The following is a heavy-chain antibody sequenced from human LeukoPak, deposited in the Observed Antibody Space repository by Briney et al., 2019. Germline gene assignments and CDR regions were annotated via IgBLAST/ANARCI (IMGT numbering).Heavy chain of an antibody. CDR3: ARLWHCSSATCYSDNWFDP. D-gene: IGHD2-2*01. CDR2: LYYSGST. V-gene: IGHV4-39*07. J-gene: IGHJ5*02. CDR1: GGSFSTNSNY. Sequence: SETLSLTCTVSGGSFSTNSNYWGWIRQPPGKGLEWIGRLYYSGSTYYNPSLKSRVTISVDTSKNQFSLKLSSVTAADTAVYYCARLWHCSSATCYSDNWFDPWGQGTLVTVSS.